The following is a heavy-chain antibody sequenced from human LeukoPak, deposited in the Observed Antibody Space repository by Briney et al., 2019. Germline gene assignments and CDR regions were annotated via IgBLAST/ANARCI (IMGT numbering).Heavy chain of an antibody. V-gene: IGHV3-23*01. CDR2: ISGSGGST. D-gene: IGHD3/OR15-3a*01. Sequence: PGGSLRLSCAASGFTFDDYAMSWVRQAPGKGLEWVSAISGSGGSTYYADSVKGRFTISRDNSRNTLYLKMNSLRAEDTAVYYCAKEEWTGGFANWGQGTLVTVSS. CDR3: AKEEWTGGFAN. J-gene: IGHJ4*02. CDR1: GFTFDDYA.